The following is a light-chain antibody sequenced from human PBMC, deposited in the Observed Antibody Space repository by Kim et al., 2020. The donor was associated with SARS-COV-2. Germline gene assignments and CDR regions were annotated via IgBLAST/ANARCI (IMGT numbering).Light chain of an antibody. CDR3: QQYNSCPWT. Sequence: ASVRDRGSITCRASQNVSSWLAWYQQKPGKTPKLLIYMASSLESGVPPRFSGSGSGTAFTLTISSLQPDDFATYYCQQYNSCPWTFGQGTKVDIK. J-gene: IGKJ1*01. CDR2: MAS. V-gene: IGKV1-5*03. CDR1: QNVSSW.